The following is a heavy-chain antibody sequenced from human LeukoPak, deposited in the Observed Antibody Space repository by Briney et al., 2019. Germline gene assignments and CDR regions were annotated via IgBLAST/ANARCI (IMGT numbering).Heavy chain of an antibody. Sequence: GRCLRLSCVASGFAFNTYAIRWVRQAAGKGLEWVADIAYDGSTKYYADSVKGRFTISRDNPKNMVSRLMNSLPTEDTAVYYCARARVVRGDCSSTSCPLPDFDHWGQGTLVTVST. CDR3: ARARVVRGDCSSTSCPLPDFDH. V-gene: IGHV3-30-3*01. CDR1: GFAFNTYA. D-gene: IGHD2-2*01. CDR2: IAYDGSTK. J-gene: IGHJ4*02.